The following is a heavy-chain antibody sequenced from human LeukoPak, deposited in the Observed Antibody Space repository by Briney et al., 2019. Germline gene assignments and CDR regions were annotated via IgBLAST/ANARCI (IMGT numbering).Heavy chain of an antibody. CDR1: GGSFSGYY. D-gene: IGHD3-16*02. Sequence: SETLSLTCAVYGGSFSGYYWSWIRQPPGKGLEWIGEINHSGSTNYNPSLKSRVTISVDTSKNQFSLKLSSVTAADTAVYYCARYRYVWGSYRSNAFDIWGQGTMVTVSS. CDR3: ARYRYVWGSYRSNAFDI. CDR2: INHSGST. V-gene: IGHV4-34*01. J-gene: IGHJ3*02.